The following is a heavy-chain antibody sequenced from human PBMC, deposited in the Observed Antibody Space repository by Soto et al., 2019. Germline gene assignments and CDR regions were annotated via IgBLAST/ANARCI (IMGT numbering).Heavy chain of an antibody. J-gene: IGHJ4*02. CDR2: ISPYNGKT. CDR1: GYTFTTHV. V-gene: IGHV1-18*04. CDR3: ARVDDYVWGSFRP. Sequence: ASVKVSCKASGYTFTTHVISWVRHAPGQGLEWMGWISPYNGKTTYAQKVQGRVTMTTDTSTSTAYMELRGLRSDDTAVYYCARVDDYVWGSFRPWGQGTQVTVSS. D-gene: IGHD3-16*02.